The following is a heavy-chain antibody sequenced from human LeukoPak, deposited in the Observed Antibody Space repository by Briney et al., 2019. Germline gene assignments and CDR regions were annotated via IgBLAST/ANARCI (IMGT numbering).Heavy chain of an antibody. J-gene: IGHJ5*02. Sequence: PSETLSLTCTVPGGSISNYYWSWIRQPPGKGLEWIGYIYSSGHTNYNPSLKSRVTMSVDTSKNQFSLKLSSVTAADTAVYFCASGSSGYDPWGQGTLVTVSS. CDR2: IYSSGHT. V-gene: IGHV4-59*12. D-gene: IGHD5-12*01. CDR3: ASGSSGYDP. CDR1: GGSISNYY.